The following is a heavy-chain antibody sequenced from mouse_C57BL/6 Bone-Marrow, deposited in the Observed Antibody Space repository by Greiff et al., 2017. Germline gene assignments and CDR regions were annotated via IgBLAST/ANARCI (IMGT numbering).Heavy chain of an antibody. CDR1: GFTFSSYA. CDR3: ARDEAQTYYLDY. J-gene: IGHJ2*01. Sequence: EVQLVESGGGLVKPGGSLKLSCAASGFTFSSYAMSWVRQTPEKRLEWVATISDGGSYTYYPDNVKGRFTFSRDNAKNNLYLQMSHLKSEDTAMYYCARDEAQTYYLDYWGQGTTLTVSA. V-gene: IGHV5-4*01. CDR2: ISDGGSYT.